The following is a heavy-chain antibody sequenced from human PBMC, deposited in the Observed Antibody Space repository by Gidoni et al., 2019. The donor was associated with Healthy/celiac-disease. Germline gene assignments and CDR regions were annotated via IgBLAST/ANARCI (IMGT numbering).Heavy chain of an antibody. CDR1: GFTFSSYA. D-gene: IGHD4-17*01. V-gene: IGHV3-30*01. Sequence: QVQLVESGGGVVQPGRSLRLSCAASGFTFSSYAMHWVRQATGKGLEWVAVISYDGSNKYYADSVKGRFTISRDNSKNTLYLQMNSLRAEDTAVYYCARVRDYGDYGVHDAFDIWGQGTMVTVSS. CDR3: ARVRDYGDYGVHDAFDI. J-gene: IGHJ3*02. CDR2: ISYDGSNK.